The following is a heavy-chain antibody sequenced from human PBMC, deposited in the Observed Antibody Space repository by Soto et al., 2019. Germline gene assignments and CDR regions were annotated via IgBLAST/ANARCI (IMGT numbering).Heavy chain of an antibody. D-gene: IGHD3-9*01. V-gene: IGHV3-7*04. CDR2: IKQDGSEK. CDR3: ARAPIRYFDWLPHYYYYGMDV. Sequence: GGSLRLSCAASGFTFSSYWMSWVRQAPGKGLEWVANIKQDGSEKYYVDSVKGRFTISRDNAKNSLYLQMNSLRAEDTAVYYCARAPIRYFDWLPHYYYYGMDVWGQGTTVTVSS. CDR1: GFTFSSYW. J-gene: IGHJ6*02.